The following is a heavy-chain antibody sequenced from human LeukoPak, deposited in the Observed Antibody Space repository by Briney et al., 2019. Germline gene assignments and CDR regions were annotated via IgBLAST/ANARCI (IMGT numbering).Heavy chain of an antibody. J-gene: IGHJ5*02. D-gene: IGHD4-17*01. CDR1: GFTFSSYS. CDR2: TSSSSSYI. CDR3: ARDRRAMTTVTGGFDP. Sequence: GGSLRLSCAASGFTFSSYSMNWVRQAPGKGLEWVSSTSSSSSYIYYADSVKGRFTISRDNAKNSLYLQMNSLRAEDTAVYYCARDRRAMTTVTGGFDPWGQGTLVTVSS. V-gene: IGHV3-21*01.